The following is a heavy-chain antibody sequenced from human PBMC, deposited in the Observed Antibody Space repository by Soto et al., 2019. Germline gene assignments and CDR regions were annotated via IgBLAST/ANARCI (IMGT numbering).Heavy chain of an antibody. D-gene: IGHD2-2*01. Sequence: EVQLVESGGGLVQPGGSLRLSCAASGFTFSSYSMNWVRQAPGKGLEWVSYISSSSSTIYYADSVKGRFTISRDNANNSLDLQVNSLRAEDTAVDYCAVVPAGDYYYSYMDVWGKGTTVTVCS. CDR2: ISSSSSTI. CDR3: AVVPAGDYYYSYMDV. CDR1: GFTFSSYS. V-gene: IGHV3-48*01. J-gene: IGHJ6*03.